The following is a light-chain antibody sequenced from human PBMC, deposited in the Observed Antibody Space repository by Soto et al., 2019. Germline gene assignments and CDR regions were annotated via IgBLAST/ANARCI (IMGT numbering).Light chain of an antibody. CDR2: AAS. Sequence: DIQLTQSPSFLSASVGDRVTVTCRASQGISSYLAWYQQQPGKAPKLLIYAASTLQSGVPSRFSGSGSGTEFTLTISSLQPEDFATYYCQQLNSYPLTFGQGTGVEI. CDR3: QQLNSYPLT. CDR1: QGISSY. V-gene: IGKV1-9*01. J-gene: IGKJ1*01.